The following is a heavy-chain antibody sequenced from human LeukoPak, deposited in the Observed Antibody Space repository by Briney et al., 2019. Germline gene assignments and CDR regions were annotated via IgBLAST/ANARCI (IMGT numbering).Heavy chain of an antibody. Sequence: GGSLRLSCAASGFTFSSYSMNWVRQAPGKGLEWVSYISSSSSTIYYADSVKGRFTISRDNAKNSLYLQMNSLRAEDTAVYYCARSLTHYDFWSGSPSDAFDIWGQGTMVTVPS. J-gene: IGHJ3*02. D-gene: IGHD3-3*01. CDR1: GFTFSSYS. CDR2: ISSSSSTI. V-gene: IGHV3-48*01. CDR3: ARSLTHYDFWSGSPSDAFDI.